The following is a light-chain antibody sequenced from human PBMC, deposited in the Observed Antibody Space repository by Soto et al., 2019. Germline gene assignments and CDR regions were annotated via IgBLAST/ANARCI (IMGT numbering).Light chain of an antibody. Sequence: QPVLTHPSSVSGCPGQSITISCTVTSSDVGSYNLVSWYQQHPGKAPKLMIYAGSKRPSGVSNRFSGSKSGNTASLTISGLQAEDEADYSCCSYAGSSPYVFGTGTKVTVL. CDR1: SSDVGSYNL. CDR2: AGS. V-gene: IGLV2-23*01. CDR3: CSYAGSSPYV. J-gene: IGLJ1*01.